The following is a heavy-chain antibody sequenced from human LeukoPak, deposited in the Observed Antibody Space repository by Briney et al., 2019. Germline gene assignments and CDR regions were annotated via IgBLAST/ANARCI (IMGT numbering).Heavy chain of an antibody. J-gene: IGHJ4*02. Sequence: SETLSLTCTVSGGSISSYYWSWIRQPPGKGLEWIGYIYYSGSTYYNPSLKSRVTISADMSKNQFSLKLTSVTAADTAVCYCAGAGDFDYWGRGTLVTVSS. CDR3: AGAGDFDY. CDR1: GGSISSYY. D-gene: IGHD1-26*01. V-gene: IGHV4-59*08. CDR2: IYYSGST.